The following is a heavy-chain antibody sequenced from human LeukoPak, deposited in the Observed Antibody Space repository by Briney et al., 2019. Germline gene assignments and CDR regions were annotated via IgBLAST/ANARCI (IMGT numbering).Heavy chain of an antibody. D-gene: IGHD2-21*02. V-gene: IGHV3-23*01. CDR1: GFTFSSYA. Sequence: GGSLRLSCATSGFTFSSYAMSWVRQAPGKGLEWVSTISAGGGSTYYADSVKGRLTISRANSKNTLYLQMNSLRAEDTAVYYCAKARIVVVTAVVDYWGQGTLVTVSS. CDR3: AKARIVVVTAVVDY. J-gene: IGHJ4*02. CDR2: ISAGGGST.